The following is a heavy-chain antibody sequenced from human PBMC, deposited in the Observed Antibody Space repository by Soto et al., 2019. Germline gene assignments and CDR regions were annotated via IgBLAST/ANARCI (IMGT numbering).Heavy chain of an antibody. Sequence: ASVKVSCKASGYDFTTYALSWVRQAPGQGLEWLGWFGTYILNTRYAQKFQGRVTMTRNTSISTAYMELSSLRSEDTAVYYCARGGVYDILTGYPQKYYYGMDAWGQGTTVTVSS. CDR3: ARGGVYDILTGYPQKYYYGMDA. J-gene: IGHJ6*02. V-gene: IGHV1-8*01. CDR1: GYDFTTYA. D-gene: IGHD3-9*01. CDR2: FGTYILNT.